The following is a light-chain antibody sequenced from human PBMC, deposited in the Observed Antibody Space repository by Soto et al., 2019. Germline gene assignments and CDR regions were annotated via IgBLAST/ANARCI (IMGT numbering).Light chain of an antibody. CDR1: SSDVGGYNY. V-gene: IGLV2-8*01. CDR3: SSYAGSSNV. Sequence: QSVLTQPPSASGSPGQSVAISCTGTSSDVGGYNYVSWYQQHPGKAPKLMIYEVNRRPSGVPDRFSCSKSGNTASLTVSGLQAADEADYYCSSYAGSSNVFGTGTTVTVL. J-gene: IGLJ1*01. CDR2: EVN.